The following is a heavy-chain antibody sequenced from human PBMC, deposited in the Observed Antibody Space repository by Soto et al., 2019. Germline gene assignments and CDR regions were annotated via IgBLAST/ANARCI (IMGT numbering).Heavy chain of an antibody. J-gene: IGHJ6*02. V-gene: IGHV4-31*03. CDR1: GGSISSGGYY. CDR2: THYSGST. Sequence: QVQLQESGPGLVKPSQTLSLTCTVSGGSISSGGYYWSWIRQHPGKGLEWIGYTHYSGSTYYNPSLTRRVTISVDTSKNQFSLNLSSVTAADTAVYYCAREVTAGYYGMDVWGQGTTVTVSS. CDR3: AREVTAGYYGMDV. D-gene: IGHD2-21*02.